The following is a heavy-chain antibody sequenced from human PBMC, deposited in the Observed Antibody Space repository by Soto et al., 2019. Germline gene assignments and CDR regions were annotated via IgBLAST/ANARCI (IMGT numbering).Heavy chain of an antibody. CDR1: GFTFSSYW. CDR3: ARDSLFGVVILDY. V-gene: IGHV3-7*03. Sequence: GGSLRLSCAASGFTFSSYWRSWVRQAPGKGPEWVANIKQDGSEKYYVDSVKGRFTISRDNAKNSLYLQMNSLRAEDTAVYYCARDSLFGVVILDYWGQGTLVTVSS. J-gene: IGHJ4*02. CDR2: IKQDGSEK. D-gene: IGHD3-3*01.